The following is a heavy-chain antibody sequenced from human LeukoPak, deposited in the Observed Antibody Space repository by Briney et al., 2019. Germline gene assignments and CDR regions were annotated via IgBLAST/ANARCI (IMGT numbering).Heavy chain of an antibody. Sequence: GASVKVSCKVSGYTLTELSMHWVRQAPGQGLEWMGWINPNSGGTNYAQKFQGRVTMTRDTSISTAYMELSRLRSYDTAVYYCARDLASAGKDYWGQGTLVTVSS. J-gene: IGHJ4*02. V-gene: IGHV1-2*02. CDR3: ARDLASAGKDY. D-gene: IGHD6-13*01. CDR2: INPNSGGT. CDR1: GYTLTELS.